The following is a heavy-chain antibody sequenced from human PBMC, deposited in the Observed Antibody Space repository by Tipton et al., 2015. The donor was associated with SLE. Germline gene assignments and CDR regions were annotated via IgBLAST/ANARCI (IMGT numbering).Heavy chain of an antibody. V-gene: IGHV4-61*01. J-gene: IGHJ2*01. CDR1: GGSVSSGNYY. D-gene: IGHD5-12*01. CDR2: IYYSGST. CDR3: ARADSGYGFWYFDL. Sequence: TLSLTCTVSGGSVSSGNYYWSWIRQPPGKGLEWIGFIYYSGSTHYNPSLKSRVTISVDTSKNQFSLKLSSVTAADTAVYYCARADSGYGFWYFDLWGRGTLVTVSS.